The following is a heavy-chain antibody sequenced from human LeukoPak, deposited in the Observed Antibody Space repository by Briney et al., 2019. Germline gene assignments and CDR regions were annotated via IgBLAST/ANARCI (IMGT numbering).Heavy chain of an antibody. CDR1: GFTFSSYE. CDR3: ARGGYRYEY. D-gene: IGHD5-12*01. Sequence: GESLRLSCAACGFTFSSYEMNWARQAPGKGLEWVSYISSSGSTIYYADSVKGRFTISRDNTKKSLYLQMNSLRAEDTAVYYCARGGYRYEYWGQGTLVTVSS. J-gene: IGHJ4*02. CDR2: ISSSGSTI. V-gene: IGHV3-48*03.